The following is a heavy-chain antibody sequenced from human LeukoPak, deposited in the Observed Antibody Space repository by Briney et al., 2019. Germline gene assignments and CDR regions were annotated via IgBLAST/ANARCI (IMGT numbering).Heavy chain of an antibody. Sequence: GGSLRLSCAASGFAFSTYAMSWLRQAPGKGLEWVSSFSGDGSGRTFYADSVRGRFTVSRDNSKNTLYLQMNSLGVEDTAIYYCAKDGGVGASYPAEDWGQGALVTVSS. D-gene: IGHD1-14*01. CDR3: AKDGGVGASYPAED. J-gene: IGHJ4*02. V-gene: IGHV3-23*01. CDR2: FSGDGSGRT. CDR1: GFAFSTYA.